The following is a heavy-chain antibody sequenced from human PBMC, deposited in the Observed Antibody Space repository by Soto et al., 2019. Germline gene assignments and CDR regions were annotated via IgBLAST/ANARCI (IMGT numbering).Heavy chain of an antibody. CDR1: GYTFTSYD. CDR2: MNPNSGNT. Sequence: ASVKVSCKGSGYTFTSYDINWVRQATGQGLEWMGWMNPNSGNTGYAQKFQGRVTMTRNTSISTAYMELSSLRSEDTAVYYCARLLRYRSSWVNWCDPWGQGILVTASS. D-gene: IGHD6-13*01. J-gene: IGHJ5*02. CDR3: ARLLRYRSSWVNWCDP. V-gene: IGHV1-8*01.